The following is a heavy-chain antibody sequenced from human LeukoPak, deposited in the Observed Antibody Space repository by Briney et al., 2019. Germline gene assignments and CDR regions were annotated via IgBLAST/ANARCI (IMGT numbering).Heavy chain of an antibody. V-gene: IGHV3-23*01. CDR1: GFTFGSYA. CDR3: AKASADDTYYFDY. J-gene: IGHJ4*02. CDR2: IRDSGGNT. Sequence: GGSLRLSCAASGFTFGSYAMTWVRQAPGKGLEWVSAIRDSGGNTYYADSVKGRFTISRDNSKNTLYLQMSSLRAEDSAVYSCAKASADDTYYFDYWGQGTLVTVSS. D-gene: IGHD3-22*01.